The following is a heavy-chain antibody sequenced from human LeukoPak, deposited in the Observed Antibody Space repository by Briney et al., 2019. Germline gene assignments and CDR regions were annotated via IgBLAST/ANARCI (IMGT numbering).Heavy chain of an antibody. CDR1: GGSISSSSYY. D-gene: IGHD3-22*01. Sequence: ASETLSLTCTVSGGSISSSSYYWSWIRQPPGKGLEWIGYIYYSGSTNYNPSLKSRVTISVDTSKNQFSLKLSSVTAADTAVYYCARVFGGYSTNYYYYMDVWGKGTTVTVSS. CDR3: ARVFGGYSTNYYYYMDV. V-gene: IGHV4-61*01. J-gene: IGHJ6*03. CDR2: IYYSGST.